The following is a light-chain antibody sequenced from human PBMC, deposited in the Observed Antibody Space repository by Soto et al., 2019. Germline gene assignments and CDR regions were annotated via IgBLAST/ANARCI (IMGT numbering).Light chain of an antibody. Sequence: DIVLTQSPGTLSLSPGERATLSCRASQSVSSSYLAWYQQKPGQAPRLLIYGASSRATGIPDRFSGSGSGTDFTLPISRLEHEDFAVYYCQQYGSLRTFGQGTKVEIK. CDR2: GAS. J-gene: IGKJ1*01. CDR1: QSVSSSY. V-gene: IGKV3-20*01. CDR3: QQYGSLRT.